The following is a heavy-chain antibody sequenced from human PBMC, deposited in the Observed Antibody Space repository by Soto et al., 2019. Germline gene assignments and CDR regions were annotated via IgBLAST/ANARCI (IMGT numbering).Heavy chain of an antibody. J-gene: IGHJ6*02. Sequence: ASVKVSCKASGGTFSSYAISWVRQAPGQGLEWMGGIIPIFGTANYAQKFQGRVTITADKSTSTAYMELSSLRSEDTAVYYCARVITIYYYYGMDVWGQGTTVTVSS. CDR2: IIPIFGTA. CDR3: ARVITIYYYYGMDV. V-gene: IGHV1-69*06. D-gene: IGHD3-3*01. CDR1: GGTFSSYA.